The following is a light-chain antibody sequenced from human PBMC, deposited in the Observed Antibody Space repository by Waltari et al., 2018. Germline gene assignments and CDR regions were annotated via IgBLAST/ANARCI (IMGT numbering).Light chain of an antibody. CDR1: TGVVTSDHY. J-gene: IGLJ3*02. V-gene: IGLV7-43*01. CDR2: RTS. Sequence: QTVVTQEPSLTVSPAGTVTLPCASRTGVVTSDHYPNWFPPKPGQAPMSLIYRTSNRHSWTPARFSGSLLGGKAALTLSGVQPEDEAEYYCLLFYGGAHVFGGGTKLTVL. CDR3: LLFYGGAHV.